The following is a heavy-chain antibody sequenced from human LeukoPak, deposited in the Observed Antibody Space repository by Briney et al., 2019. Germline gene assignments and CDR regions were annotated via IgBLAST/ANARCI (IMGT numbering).Heavy chain of an antibody. CDR2: ISGGGGST. J-gene: IGHJ4*02. Sequence: PGGSLRLSCAASGFTFSSYAMSWVRQAPGKGLEWVSTISGGGGSTYSADSVKGRFTISRDNSKNTLYLQVNSLRAEDTAVYYCAKGGKWDVTPFDYWGQGTLVTVSS. V-gene: IGHV3-23*01. CDR1: GFTFSSYA. D-gene: IGHD1-26*01. CDR3: AKGGKWDVTPFDY.